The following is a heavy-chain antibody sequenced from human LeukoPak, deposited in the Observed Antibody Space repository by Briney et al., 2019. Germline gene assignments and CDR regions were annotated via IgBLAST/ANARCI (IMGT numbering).Heavy chain of an antibody. CDR3: ARVGGIDSSSYGRDNWFDP. J-gene: IGHJ5*02. Sequence: ASVKVSCKASGYTFTSYYMHWVRQAPGQGLEWMGVINPSGGSTSYAQKFQGRVTMTRDTSTSTVYMELSSLRSEDTAVYYCARVGGIDSSSYGRDNWFDPWGQGTLVTVSS. CDR2: INPSGGST. CDR1: GYTFTSYY. V-gene: IGHV1-46*01. D-gene: IGHD6-13*01.